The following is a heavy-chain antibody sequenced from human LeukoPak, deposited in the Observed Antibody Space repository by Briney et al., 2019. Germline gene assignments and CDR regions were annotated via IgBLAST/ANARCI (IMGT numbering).Heavy chain of an antibody. V-gene: IGHV3-48*04. CDR3: ARDMTTVTAYHFDF. CDR2: ISSSSSTI. CDR1: GFTFSSYS. J-gene: IGHJ4*02. D-gene: IGHD4-17*01. Sequence: HAGGSLRLSCAASGFTFSSYSINWVRQAPGKGLEWVSYISSSSSTIYYADSVKGRFTISRDNAKNSLYLQMNSLRAEDTAVYYCARDMTTVTAYHFDFWGQGTLVTVSS.